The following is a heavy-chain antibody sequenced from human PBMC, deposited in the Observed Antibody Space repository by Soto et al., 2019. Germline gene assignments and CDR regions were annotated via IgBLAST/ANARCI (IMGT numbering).Heavy chain of an antibody. CDR3: VSESYGMGV. CDR1: GGSISSSSYY. J-gene: IGHJ6*02. CDR2: IFYSGTT. Sequence: SETLSLTCTVSGGSISSSSYYWGWIRQPPGKGLEWIGSIFYSGTTYYNPSLKSRVTISVDTSKNQFSLKLSSVTAADTAVYYCVSESYGMGVWGQGTTVTVSS. V-gene: IGHV4-39*07.